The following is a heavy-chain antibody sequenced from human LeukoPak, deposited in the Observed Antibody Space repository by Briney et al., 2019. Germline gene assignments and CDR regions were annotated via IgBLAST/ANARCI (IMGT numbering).Heavy chain of an antibody. CDR1: GGSISSYY. Sequence: SETLSLTCTVSGGSISSYYWSWIRQPPGKGLEWIGYIYYSGSTNYNPSLKSRVTISVDTSKNQFSLRLSSVTAADTAVYYCARQVGATSTSYFDYWGQGTLVTVSS. J-gene: IGHJ4*02. CDR3: ARQVGATSTSYFDY. V-gene: IGHV4-59*08. CDR2: IYYSGST. D-gene: IGHD1-26*01.